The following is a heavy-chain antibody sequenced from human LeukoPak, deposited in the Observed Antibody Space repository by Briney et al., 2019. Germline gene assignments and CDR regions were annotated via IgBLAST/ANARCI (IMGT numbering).Heavy chain of an antibody. Sequence: ASVKVSCKTSGYTFTSYGISWVRQAPGQGLEWMGWISAYNGGTNFAQKAQDRVTMTTDTSTSTAYMELRSLRSDDTAVYFCARDPRVAATRVDYWGQGTLVTVSS. CDR3: ARDPRVAATRVDY. V-gene: IGHV1-18*01. D-gene: IGHD1-26*01. CDR2: ISAYNGGT. CDR1: GYTFTSYG. J-gene: IGHJ4*02.